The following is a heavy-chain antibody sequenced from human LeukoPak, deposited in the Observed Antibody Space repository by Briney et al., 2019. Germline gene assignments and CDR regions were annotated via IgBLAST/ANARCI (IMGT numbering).Heavy chain of an antibody. Sequence: GASVKVSCKASGYTFTSYYMHWVRQAPGQGLEWMGIINPSGGSTSYAQKFQGRVTMTRDMSTSTAYMELRSLRSDDTAVYYCARGGTYYYDSSGYSDYWGQGTLVTVSS. J-gene: IGHJ4*02. CDR3: ARGGTYYYDSSGYSDY. V-gene: IGHV1-46*01. CDR1: GYTFTSYY. D-gene: IGHD3-22*01. CDR2: INPSGGST.